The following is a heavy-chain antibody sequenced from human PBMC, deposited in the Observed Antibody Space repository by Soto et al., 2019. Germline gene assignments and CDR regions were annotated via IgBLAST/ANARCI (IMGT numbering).Heavy chain of an antibody. CDR2: IYHSGST. CDR3: ARGLIYDSSGYYFDY. J-gene: IGHJ4*02. V-gene: IGHV4-61*01. CDR1: GGSVSSGSYY. Sequence: SETLSLTCTVSGGSVSSGSYYWSWIRQPPGKGLEWIGYIYHSGSTYYNPSLKSRVTISVDRSKNQFSLKLNSVTAADTAVYYCARGLIYDSSGYYFDYWGQGTLVTVSS. D-gene: IGHD3-22*01.